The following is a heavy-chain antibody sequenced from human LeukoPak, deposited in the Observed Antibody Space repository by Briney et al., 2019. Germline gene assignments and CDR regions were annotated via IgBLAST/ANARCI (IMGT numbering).Heavy chain of an antibody. J-gene: IGHJ4*02. Sequence: GASVKVSCKASGGTFSSYAISWVRQAPGQGLEWMGRIIPILGIANYAQKFQGRVTITADKSTSTAYMELSSLRSEDTAVYYCARDRGYSGSWYFDYWGQGTLVTVSS. CDR1: GGTFSSYA. CDR3: ARDRGYSGSWYFDY. D-gene: IGHD5-12*01. V-gene: IGHV1-69*04. CDR2: IIPILGIA.